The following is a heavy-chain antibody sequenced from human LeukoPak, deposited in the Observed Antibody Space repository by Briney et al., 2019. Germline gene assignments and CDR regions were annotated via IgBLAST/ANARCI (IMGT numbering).Heavy chain of an antibody. CDR3: ASYDSSGYSTPFDY. J-gene: IGHJ4*02. CDR2: ISYDGSNK. D-gene: IGHD3-22*01. V-gene: IGHV3-30*03. CDR1: GFTFSSYS. Sequence: GGSLRLSCAASGFTFSSYSMNWVRQAPGKGLEWVAVISYDGSNKYYADSVKGRFTISRDNSKNTLYLQMNSLRAEDTAVYYCASYDSSGYSTPFDYWGQGTLVTVSS.